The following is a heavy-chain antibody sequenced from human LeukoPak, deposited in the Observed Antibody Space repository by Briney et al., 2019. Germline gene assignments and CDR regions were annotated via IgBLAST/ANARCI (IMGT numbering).Heavy chain of an antibody. CDR2: ISYDGSNK. CDR1: GFTFSSYG. V-gene: IGHV3-30*03. D-gene: IGHD5-24*01. J-gene: IGHJ5*01. Sequence: PGRSLRLSCAASGFTFSSYGMHWVRQAPGKGLEWVAVISYDGSNKYYADSVKGRFTISRDNSKNTLYLQMNSLRAEDTAVYYCARKRGSHWFDSWGQGTLVTVSS. CDR3: ARKRGSHWFDS.